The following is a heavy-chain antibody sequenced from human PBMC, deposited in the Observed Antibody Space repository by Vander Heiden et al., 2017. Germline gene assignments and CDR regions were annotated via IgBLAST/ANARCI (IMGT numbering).Heavy chain of an antibody. J-gene: IGHJ4*02. CDR2: INHFGNT. CDR1: GGSLSSSY. D-gene: IGHD5-12*01. Sequence: QVQLQQWGAGLLKPPETLSLTCAVHGGSLSSSYWSWIRQSPGRGLEWIGQINHFGNTNYNPSLKSRVTISIDTSKSQLSLDLSSVTAADTAVYYCATNTSSAYDYWGPGTRVTVSS. V-gene: IGHV4-34*02. CDR3: ATNTSSAYDY.